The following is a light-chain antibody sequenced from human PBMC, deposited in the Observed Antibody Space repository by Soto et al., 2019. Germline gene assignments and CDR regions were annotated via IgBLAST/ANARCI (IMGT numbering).Light chain of an antibody. CDR1: SSDGGGYNY. Sequence: QSALTQPASVSGSPGQSITISCTGTSSDGGGYNYVSWYQQHPGKAPKLMIYEVSNRPSGVSNRFSGSKSGNTASLTISGLQAEDEADYYCSSYTSSSTLPVFGGGTKLTVL. CDR2: EVS. J-gene: IGLJ2*01. V-gene: IGLV2-14*01. CDR3: SSYTSSSTLPV.